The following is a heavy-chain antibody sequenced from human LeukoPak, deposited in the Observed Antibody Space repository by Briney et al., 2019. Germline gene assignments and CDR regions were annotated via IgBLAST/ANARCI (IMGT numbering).Heavy chain of an antibody. CDR1: GFTFSRHW. CDR3: ARRYCSSTSCLIDY. Sequence: GGSLRLSCAASGFTFSRHWMSWVRQAPGKGLEWVSYISSSGTTMYYADSVKGRFTISRDNAKNSLYLQMNSLRAEDTAVYYCARRYCSSTSCLIDYWGQGTLVTVSS. V-gene: IGHV3-48*03. CDR2: ISSSGTTM. J-gene: IGHJ4*02. D-gene: IGHD2-2*01.